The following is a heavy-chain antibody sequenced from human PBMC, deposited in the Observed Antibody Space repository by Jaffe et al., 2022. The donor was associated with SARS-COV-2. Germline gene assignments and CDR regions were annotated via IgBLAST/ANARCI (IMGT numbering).Heavy chain of an antibody. Sequence: QVQLVESGGGVVQPGRSLRLSCVASGFTFNNFGMHWVRQAPGKGLQWVALIWYDGSNNYYADSVKGRFTISRDNSKNTVYLQMSRLRVEDTAAYYCARDRRGMGRAALDYWGQGTLVTVSS. CDR1: GFTFNNFG. D-gene: IGHD3-10*01. CDR3: ARDRRGMGRAALDY. J-gene: IGHJ4*02. CDR2: IWYDGSNN. V-gene: IGHV3-33*01.